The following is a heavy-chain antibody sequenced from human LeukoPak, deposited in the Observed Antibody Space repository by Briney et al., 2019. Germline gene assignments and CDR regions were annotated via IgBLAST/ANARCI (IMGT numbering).Heavy chain of an antibody. CDR3: AKDTTYYFDY. Sequence: PGGSLRLSCAASGFTFSSYGMHWVRQAPGKGLEWVAFIRYDGSYKYYADSVKGRFTISRDISKNTLYLEMNSLRAEDTAMYYCAKDTTYYFDYWGQGPLVTVSS. J-gene: IGHJ4*02. D-gene: IGHD1-14*01. CDR1: GFTFSSYG. V-gene: IGHV3-30*02. CDR2: IRYDGSYK.